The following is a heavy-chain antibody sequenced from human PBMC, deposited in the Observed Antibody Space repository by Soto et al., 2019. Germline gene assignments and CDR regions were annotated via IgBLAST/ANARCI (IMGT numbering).Heavy chain of an antibody. J-gene: IGHJ2*01. CDR3: ARDYGRGVAARLWWYFGL. CDR2: ISSSGSTI. V-gene: IGHV3-48*03. D-gene: IGHD6-6*01. Sequence: GGSLRLSCAASGFTFSSYEMNWVRQAPGKGLEWVSYISSSGSTIYYADSVKGRFTISRDNAKNSLYLQMNSLRAEDTAVYYCARDYGRGVAARLWWYFGLWGRGTLVTVSS. CDR1: GFTFSSYE.